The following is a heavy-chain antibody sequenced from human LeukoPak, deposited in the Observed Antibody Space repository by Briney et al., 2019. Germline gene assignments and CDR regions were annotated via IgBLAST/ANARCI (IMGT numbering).Heavy chain of an antibody. CDR2: INHSGST. J-gene: IGHJ3*02. Sequence: SETLSLTCAVYGGSFSGYYWSWIRQPPGKGLEWIGEINHSGSTNYNPSLKSRVTISVDTSKNQFSLKLSSVTAADTAVYYCARPCYGSCYPNAAFDIWGQGTMVTVSS. CDR1: GGSFSGYY. D-gene: IGHD2-15*01. V-gene: IGHV4-34*01. CDR3: ARPCYGSCYPNAAFDI.